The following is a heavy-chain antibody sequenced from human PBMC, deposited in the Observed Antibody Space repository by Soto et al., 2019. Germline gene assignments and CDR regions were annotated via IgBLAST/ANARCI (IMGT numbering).Heavy chain of an antibody. Sequence: GGSLRLSXAASGFIFENFGMSWVRQAPGKGLEWISSISGSGFKKYYADSVKGRFTISRDNSKSTVYLELNNLSAEDTAVYHCAKNQGVELVPLATVDWFDPWGQGSVVTVPS. CDR2: ISGSGFKK. J-gene: IGHJ5*02. CDR3: AKNQGVELVPLATVDWFDP. D-gene: IGHD1-26*01. V-gene: IGHV3-23*01. CDR1: GFIFENFG.